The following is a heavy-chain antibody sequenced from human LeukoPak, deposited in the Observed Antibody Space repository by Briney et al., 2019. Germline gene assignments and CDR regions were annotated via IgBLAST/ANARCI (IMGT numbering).Heavy chain of an antibody. V-gene: IGHV4-39*07. D-gene: IGHD3-3*01. CDR2: IYTSGST. J-gene: IGHJ6*03. CDR3: ARGFLEPYYYYYYMDV. Sequence: SEALSLTCTVSGVSISSTSYFWGWIRQPPGKGPEWIGRIYTSGSTNYNPSLRSRVTISVDTSKNQFSLKLSSVTAADTAVYYCARGFLEPYYYYYYMDVWGKGTTVTVSS. CDR1: GVSISSTSYF.